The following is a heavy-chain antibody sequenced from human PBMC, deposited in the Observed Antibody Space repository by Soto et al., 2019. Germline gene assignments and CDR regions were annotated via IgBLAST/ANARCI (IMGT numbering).Heavy chain of an antibody. CDR2: INLDGSTT. V-gene: IGHV3-74*01. CDR3: ARVVAHYDGTYRTIDY. Sequence: SLRLSCSASGFSFRSYWMHWVRQAPGKGLVWVSRINLDGSTTNYADSVKGRFTISRDNAKNTVYLQMNSLRAEDTAVYYCARVVAHYDGTYRTIDYWGQGTLVTVSS. D-gene: IGHD1-26*01. CDR1: GFSFRSYW. J-gene: IGHJ4*02.